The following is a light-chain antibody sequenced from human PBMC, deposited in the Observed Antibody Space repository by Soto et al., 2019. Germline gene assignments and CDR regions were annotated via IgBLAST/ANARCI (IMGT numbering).Light chain of an antibody. J-gene: IGLJ2*01. CDR1: SSNIGSNT. Sequence: QAVVTQPPSASGTPGQRVTISCSGSSSNIGSNTVNWYHHLPGTAPKLLIYSNNQRPSGVPDRFSGSKSGTSASLAISGLQSEDEADYYCAAWDDSLNVEVFGGGTKLTVL. CDR2: SNN. V-gene: IGLV1-44*01. CDR3: AAWDDSLNVEV.